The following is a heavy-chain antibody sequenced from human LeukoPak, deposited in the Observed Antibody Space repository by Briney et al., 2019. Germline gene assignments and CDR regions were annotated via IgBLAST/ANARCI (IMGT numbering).Heavy chain of an antibody. J-gene: IGHJ6*02. D-gene: IGHD3-22*01. Sequence: SETLSLTCTVSGGSISSSSYYWGWIRQPPGKGLEWIGSIYYSGSTYYNPSLKSRVTISVDTSKNQFSLKLSSVTAADTAVYYCARHMLTYYYDSSGYYALYYYYGMDVWGQGTTVTVSS. V-gene: IGHV4-39*01. CDR2: IYYSGST. CDR3: ARHMLTYYYDSSGYYALYYYYGMDV. CDR1: GGSISSSSYY.